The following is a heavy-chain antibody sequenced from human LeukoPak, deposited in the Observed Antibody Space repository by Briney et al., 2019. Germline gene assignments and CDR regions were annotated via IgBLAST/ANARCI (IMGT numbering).Heavy chain of an antibody. CDR3: GGGWGNWNDAVDY. J-gene: IGHJ4*02. V-gene: IGHV4-59*01. D-gene: IGHD1-1*01. CDR1: GDSISTYY. CDR2: IHNSGST. Sequence: PSETLSLTCTVSGDSISTYYWSWIRQTPGKGLEWIGYIHNSGSTKYNPSLKSPVSISVDTSKNQFSLKVDSVTAADTAVYARGGGWGNWNDAVDYWGQGTLVTASS.